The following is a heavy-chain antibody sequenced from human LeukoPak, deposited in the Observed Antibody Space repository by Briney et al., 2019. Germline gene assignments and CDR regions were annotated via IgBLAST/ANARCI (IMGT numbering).Heavy chain of an antibody. J-gene: IGHJ3*02. Sequence: GGSLRLSGAASGFTFSSYSMNWVRQAPGKGREGGSSISSGSSYIYYADSVKGRFTISRDNAKNSLYLQMNSLRAEDTAVYYCARDFRVRGVTDAFDIWGQGTMVTVSS. CDR1: GFTFSSYS. D-gene: IGHD3-10*01. V-gene: IGHV3-21*01. CDR3: ARDFRVRGVTDAFDI. CDR2: ISSGSSYI.